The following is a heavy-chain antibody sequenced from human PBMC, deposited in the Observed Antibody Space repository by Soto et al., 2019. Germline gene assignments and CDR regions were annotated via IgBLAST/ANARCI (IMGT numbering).Heavy chain of an antibody. J-gene: IGHJ6*03. CDR3: ARVTGGHDSDGNYMDV. CDR1: GGTLSSYS. V-gene: IGHV1-69*08. CDR2: IITFVGKA. D-gene: IGHD5-12*01. Sequence: QVQLVQSGPEVKKPGSSVKVSCKTSGGTLSSYSISWVRQAPGQGLEWVGRIITFVGKANVAQQFQGRVTITADRSTDTTYMELRRLTSDDTAVYYCARVTGGHDSDGNYMDVWGTGTTVTVSS.